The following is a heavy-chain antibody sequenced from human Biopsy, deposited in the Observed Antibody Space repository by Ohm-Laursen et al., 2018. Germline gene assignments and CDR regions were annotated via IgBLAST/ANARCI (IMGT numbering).Heavy chain of an antibody. CDR1: GGSVGSFF. D-gene: IGHD1-26*01. CDR3: ARVGAGAPSIDYFDY. CDR2: IYYSGST. Sequence: SDTLSLTCTVSGGSVGSFFWSWIRQPPGQGLDWIGYIYYSGSTNYNPSLRSRVTISVDRAKNQFSLELSSVTAADTAVYYCARVGAGAPSIDYFDYWGQGALVTVSS. V-gene: IGHV4-59*02. J-gene: IGHJ4*02.